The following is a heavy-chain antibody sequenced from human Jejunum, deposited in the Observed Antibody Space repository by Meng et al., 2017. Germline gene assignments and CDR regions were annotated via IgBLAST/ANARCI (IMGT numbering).Heavy chain of an antibody. CDR3: ARLIVVVAATPPD. CDR1: GISFSSYV. J-gene: IGHJ4*02. D-gene: IGHD2-21*02. Sequence: EVQLLESGGGLVQPGESLRLSCVVSGISFSSYVMTWFRQAPGKGLEWVAAISGSGGSTYYADSVKGRFTISRDNAKNTLVLQMNSLSPEDTAIYYCARLIVVVAATPPDWGQGTLVTVSS. CDR2: ISGSGGST. V-gene: IGHV3-23*01.